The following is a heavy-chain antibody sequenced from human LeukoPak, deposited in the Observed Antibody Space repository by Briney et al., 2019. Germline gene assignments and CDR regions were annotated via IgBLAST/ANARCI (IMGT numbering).Heavy chain of an antibody. CDR2: ISGYNGKI. CDR3: ARQFCSSVSCYDDDAFDV. Sequence: ASVKVSCKASGHTFVSYGISWVRQAPGQGLEWMGWISGYNGKINYAQKFQGRVTMTTDTSTSTAYLELRSLTSEDTVVYYCARQFCSSVSCYDDDAFDVWGQGTLVTVSS. CDR1: GHTFVSYG. V-gene: IGHV1-18*01. J-gene: IGHJ3*01. D-gene: IGHD2-2*01.